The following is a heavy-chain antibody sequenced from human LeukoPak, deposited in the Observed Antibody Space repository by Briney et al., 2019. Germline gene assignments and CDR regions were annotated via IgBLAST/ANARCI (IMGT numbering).Heavy chain of an antibody. CDR3: AREGSLGY. V-gene: IGHV3-74*01. J-gene: IGHJ4*02. CDR1: GFTFSSYW. CDR2: INIDGSSP. Sequence: PGGSLRLSCAASGFTFSSYWMSWVRQAPGKGLMWVSRINIDGSSPDYADSVKGRFTISRDNAKDTLYLQMTSLRAEDTAVYYCAREGSLGYWGQGTLVTVSS.